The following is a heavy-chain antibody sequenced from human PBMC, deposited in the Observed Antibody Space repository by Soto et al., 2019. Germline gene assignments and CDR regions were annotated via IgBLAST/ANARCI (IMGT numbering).Heavy chain of an antibody. J-gene: IGHJ4*02. V-gene: IGHV1-46*01. CDR1: GYTFTSYY. D-gene: IGHD3-22*01. CDR2: IIPMFGST. CDR3: ARVGPAHYYDSSGYYSPLDY. Sequence: ASVKVSCKASGYTFTSYYIHWVRQAPGQGLEWMGRIIPMFGSTNYAQKFKGRVTITTDESTSTVYMELSSLRSEDTAVYYCARVGPAHYYDSSGYYSPLDYWGQGTLVTVSS.